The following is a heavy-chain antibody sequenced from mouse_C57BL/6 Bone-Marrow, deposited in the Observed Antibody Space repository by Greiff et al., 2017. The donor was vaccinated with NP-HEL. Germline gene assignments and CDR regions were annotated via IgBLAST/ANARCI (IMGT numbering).Heavy chain of an antibody. D-gene: IGHD1-1*01. J-gene: IGHJ1*03. CDR2: IWSGGST. CDR3: ARNKGYGSRVGWYFDV. CDR1: GFSLTSYG. V-gene: IGHV2-2*01. Sequence: VMLVESGPGLVQPSQSLSITCTVSGFSLTSYGVHWVRQSPGKGLEWLGVIWSGGSTDYNAAFISRLSISKDNSKSQVFFKMNSLQADDTAIYYCARNKGYGSRVGWYFDVWGTGTTVTVSS.